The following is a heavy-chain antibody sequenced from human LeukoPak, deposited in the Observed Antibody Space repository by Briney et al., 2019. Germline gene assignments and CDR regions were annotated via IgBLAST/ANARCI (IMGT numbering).Heavy chain of an antibody. V-gene: IGHV3-7*01. J-gene: IGHJ4*02. CDR1: GFTFSSHA. Sequence: GGSLRLSCAASGFTFSSHALSWVRQAPGKGLEWVANIKEDGSEKYYVDSVKGRFTISRDNAKNSLYLQMNSLRAEDTAVYYCARDEYWGQGTLVTVSS. CDR3: ARDEY. CDR2: IKEDGSEK.